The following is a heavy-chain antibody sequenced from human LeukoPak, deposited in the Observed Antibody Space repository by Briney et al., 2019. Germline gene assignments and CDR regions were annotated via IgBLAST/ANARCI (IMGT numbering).Heavy chain of an antibody. V-gene: IGHV4-59*10. D-gene: IGHD3-22*01. J-gene: IGHJ3*02. CDR1: GGSFSGYY. Sequence: SETLSLTCAVYGGSFSGYYWSWIRQPAGKGLEWIGRIYTSGSTNYNPSLKSRVTISVDTSKNQFSLKLTSVTAADTAVYYCARGPYKYDGSGAFDIWGQGTKVTVSS. CDR3: ARGPYKYDGSGAFDI. CDR2: IYTSGST.